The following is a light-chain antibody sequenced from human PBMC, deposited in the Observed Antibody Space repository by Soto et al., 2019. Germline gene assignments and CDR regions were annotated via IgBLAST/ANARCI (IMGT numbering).Light chain of an antibody. V-gene: IGLV2-14*01. Sequence: QSALTQPASVSGSPGQSITISCTGTSSDVGGYNYVSWYQQHPGKAPKLMIYDVTYRPSGVSNRFSGSKSGNTASLTISGLQAEDEADYFCCSYTGSSTYVFGTGTKVNVL. J-gene: IGLJ1*01. CDR1: SSDVGGYNY. CDR2: DVT. CDR3: CSYTGSSTYV.